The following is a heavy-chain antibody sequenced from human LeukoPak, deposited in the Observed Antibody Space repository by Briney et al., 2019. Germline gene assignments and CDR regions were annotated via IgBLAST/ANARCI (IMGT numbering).Heavy chain of an antibody. Sequence: PSETLSLTCTGSGGSISSYYWSWIRQPPGKGLEWIGYIYYSGSTNYNPSLKSRVTISVDTSKNQFSLKLSSVTAADTAVYYCARESGYGDAFDIWGQGTMVTVSS. J-gene: IGHJ3*02. CDR2: IYYSGST. CDR3: ARESGYGDAFDI. D-gene: IGHD5-12*01. V-gene: IGHV4-59*01. CDR1: GGSISSYY.